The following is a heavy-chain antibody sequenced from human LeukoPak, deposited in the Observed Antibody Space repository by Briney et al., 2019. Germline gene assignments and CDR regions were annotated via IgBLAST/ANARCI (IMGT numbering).Heavy chain of an antibody. D-gene: IGHD6-6*01. CDR2: INPSGGST. Sequence: ASVKVSCKASGYTFTSYYMHWVRQAPGQGLEWMGIINPSGGSTSYAQKFQGRVTMTRDTSTSTVDMELSSLRSEDTAVYYCARERPTIAARSSNWFDPWGQGTLVTVSS. V-gene: IGHV1-46*01. CDR1: GYTFTSYY. J-gene: IGHJ5*02. CDR3: ARERPTIAARSSNWFDP.